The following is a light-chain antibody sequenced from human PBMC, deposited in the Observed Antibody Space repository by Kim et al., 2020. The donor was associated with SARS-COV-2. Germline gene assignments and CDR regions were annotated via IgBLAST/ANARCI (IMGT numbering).Light chain of an antibody. CDR3: SAWDSSLSAWV. CDR2: RNN. Sequence: LTQPPSVSKGLRQTATLTCTGNNNNVGDQVAAWLQQHQGHPPKLLSYRNNNRPSGISERLSASRSGHTASLTITGLQPEDEADYYCSAWDSSLSAWVFGGGTQLTVL. J-gene: IGLJ3*02. CDR1: NNNVGDQV. V-gene: IGLV10-54*01.